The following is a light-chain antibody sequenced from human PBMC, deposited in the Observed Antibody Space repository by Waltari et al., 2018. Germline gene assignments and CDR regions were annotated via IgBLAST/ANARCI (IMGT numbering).Light chain of an antibody. CDR2: KAS. CDR1: QGVSSW. Sequence: DIQMTQSPSTLSASVGDRVTITCRASQGVSSWLAWFQQKPGKAPKLLIYKASSLESGVPSRFSGSGSGTEFTLTISSLQSEDFAVYYCQQYTNWPRTFGQGTTVEI. V-gene: IGKV1-5*03. CDR3: QQYTNWPRT. J-gene: IGKJ1*01.